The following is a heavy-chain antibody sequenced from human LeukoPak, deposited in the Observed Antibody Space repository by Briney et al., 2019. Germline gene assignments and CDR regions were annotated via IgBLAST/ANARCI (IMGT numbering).Heavy chain of an antibody. CDR1: GFTFSSYA. J-gene: IGHJ4*02. CDR2: ISHDGSNK. V-gene: IGHV3-30*04. CDR3: AKVGTTVTLLNYFDY. Sequence: PGGSLRLSCAASGFTFSSYAMHWVRQAPGKGLEWVAVISHDGSNKYYADSVKGRFTISRDNSKNTLYLQMNSLRAEDTAVYYCAKVGTTVTLLNYFDYWGQGTLVTVSS. D-gene: IGHD4-17*01.